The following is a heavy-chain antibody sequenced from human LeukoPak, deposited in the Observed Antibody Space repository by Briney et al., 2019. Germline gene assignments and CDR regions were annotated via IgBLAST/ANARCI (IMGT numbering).Heavy chain of an antibody. D-gene: IGHD3-3*01. CDR1: GFSFSSYG. CDR2: IRSDGSNK. Sequence: PGGSLRLSCAGSGFSFSSYGMHWVRQAPGKGLEWMAFIRSDGSNKYYADSVKGRFTISRDNSKNTLYLQMNSLRAEDTAVYYCARDFRFLDDYWGQGTLVTVSS. V-gene: IGHV3-30*02. J-gene: IGHJ4*02. CDR3: ARDFRFLDDY.